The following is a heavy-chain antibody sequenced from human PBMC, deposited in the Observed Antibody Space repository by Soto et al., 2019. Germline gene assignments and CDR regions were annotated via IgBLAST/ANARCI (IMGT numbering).Heavy chain of an antibody. CDR2: IIPIFGTA. D-gene: IGHD6-19*01. J-gene: IGHJ6*02. CDR3: ARVRAVAGNYYYGMDV. CDR1: GGTFSSYA. Sequence: VASVKVSCKASGGTFSSYAISWVRQAPGQGLEWMGGIIPIFGTANYAQKFQGRVTITADESTSTAYMELSSLRSEDTAVYYCARVRAVAGNYYYGMDVWGQGTTVTVSS. V-gene: IGHV1-69*13.